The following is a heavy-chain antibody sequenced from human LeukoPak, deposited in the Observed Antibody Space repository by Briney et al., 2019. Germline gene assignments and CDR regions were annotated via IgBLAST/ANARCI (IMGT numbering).Heavy chain of an antibody. J-gene: IGHJ6*03. Sequence: SETLSLTCTVSGGSISSSTYYWAWVRQPPWKGLEWIASIYYSGTTYYNPSLKSRVTISVDTSRNQFSLNLSSVTAADTAVYYCTRGSIAYYYMDVWGKGTTVTISS. V-gene: IGHV4-39*07. CDR2: IYYSGTT. CDR1: GGSISSSTYY. D-gene: IGHD3-22*01. CDR3: TRGSIAYYYMDV.